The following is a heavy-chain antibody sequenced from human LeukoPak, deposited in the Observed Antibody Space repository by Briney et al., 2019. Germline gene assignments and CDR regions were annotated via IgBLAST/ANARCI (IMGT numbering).Heavy chain of an antibody. J-gene: IGHJ4*02. Sequence: GGSLRLSCAASGFTFSDNYMTWVRQAPGKGLEWLSYINGNGGVIQYADSVKGRFTISRDNAKNLLYLQMDSLRVEDTAIYYCARAPRTVRIWGQGTLVTVSS. CDR1: GFTFSDNY. CDR3: ARAPRTVRI. CDR2: INGNGGVI. D-gene: IGHD1-1*01. V-gene: IGHV3-11*04.